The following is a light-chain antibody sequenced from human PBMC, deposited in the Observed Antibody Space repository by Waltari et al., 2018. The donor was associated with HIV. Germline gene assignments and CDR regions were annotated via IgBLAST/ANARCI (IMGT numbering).Light chain of an antibody. CDR1: RPNGRSNN. CDR3: GTWDADLDGPV. Sequence: QSVLTQPPSASGTPGQTIGIPCSGSRPNGRSNNVYWYQHIPPTAPKLIIYNTDQRPSGVPARFSASKTGTSASLAISGLQPGDEGLYYCGTWDADLDGPVFGGGTKVTVL. CDR2: NTD. V-gene: IGLV1-44*01. J-gene: IGLJ3*02.